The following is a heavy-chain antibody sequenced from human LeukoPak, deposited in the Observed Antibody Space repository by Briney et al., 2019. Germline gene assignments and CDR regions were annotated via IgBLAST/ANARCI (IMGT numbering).Heavy chain of an antibody. CDR2: IHTSGTT. J-gene: IGHJ4*02. V-gene: IGHV4-4*07. D-gene: IGHD1-26*01. Sequence: SETLSLTCTVSGGSMSDYYWSFIRQSAGTGLEWLGRIHTSGTTWYNPSLKSRVTLSVDASKNQFSLGLISVTAADTAVYYCARNTPKRGSYGYYFDYWGQGSLVTVSS. CDR1: GGSMSDYY. CDR3: ARNTPKRGSYGYYFDY.